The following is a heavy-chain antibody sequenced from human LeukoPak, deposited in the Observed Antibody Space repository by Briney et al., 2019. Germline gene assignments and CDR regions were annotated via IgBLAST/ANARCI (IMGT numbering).Heavy chain of an antibody. V-gene: IGHV4-59*01. D-gene: IGHD3-10*01. Sequence: NPSETLSLTCTDSGGSISSYYWSWIRQPPGKGLEWIVYIYYSGSTNYNPSLKSRVTISVDTSKNLFSLKLTSVTAADTAVYYSASLYGSGSWDYYYYMDVWGKGTTVTVSS. CDR2: IYYSGST. CDR3: ASLYGSGSWDYYYYMDV. CDR1: GGSISSYY. J-gene: IGHJ6*03.